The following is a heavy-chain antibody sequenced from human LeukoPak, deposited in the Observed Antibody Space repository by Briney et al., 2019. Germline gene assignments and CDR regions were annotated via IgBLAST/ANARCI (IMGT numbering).Heavy chain of an antibody. Sequence: VASVKVSCKASGGTFSSYAISWVRQAPGQGLEWMGRNIPILGIANYAQKFQGRVTITADKSTSTAYMELSSLRSEDTAVYYCARDDGTADYYGMDVWGQGTTVTVSS. D-gene: IGHD1-1*01. CDR1: GGTFSSYA. J-gene: IGHJ6*02. CDR2: NIPILGIA. CDR3: ARDDGTADYYGMDV. V-gene: IGHV1-69*04.